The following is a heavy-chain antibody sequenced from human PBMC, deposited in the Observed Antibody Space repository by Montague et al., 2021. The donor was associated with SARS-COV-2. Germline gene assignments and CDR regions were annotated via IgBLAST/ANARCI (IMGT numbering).Heavy chain of an antibody. CDR1: GGSISSGGYY. J-gene: IGHJ4*02. CDR2: IYSSGSA. D-gene: IGHD6-25*01. V-gene: IGHV4-61*05. Sequence: SETLSLTCTVSGGSISSGGYYWSWIRQPPGKGLEWIAYIYSSGSASYNPSLRSRVTMSVDKSTNQFSLRLNSVTAADTAVYYCARVFRGQRLAFDFWGQGALVIVSS. CDR3: ARVFRGQRLAFDF.